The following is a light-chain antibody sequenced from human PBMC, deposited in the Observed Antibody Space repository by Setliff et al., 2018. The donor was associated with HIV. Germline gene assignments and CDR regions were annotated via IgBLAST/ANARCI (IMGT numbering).Light chain of an antibody. CDR1: RNDVGRYDL. J-gene: IGLJ1*01. CDR2: QAS. Sequence: QSVLTQPASVSGSPGQSITISCSGTRNDVGRYDLVPWYQQHPGKAPKLMIYQASRWPSGVSNRFSASKSGNTASLTISGLQAEDEADYYCCSNTGSNTYVFGTGTKVTVL. V-gene: IGLV2-23*01. CDR3: CSNTGSNTYV.